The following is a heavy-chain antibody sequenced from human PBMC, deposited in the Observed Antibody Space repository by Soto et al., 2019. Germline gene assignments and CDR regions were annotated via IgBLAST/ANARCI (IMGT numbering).Heavy chain of an antibody. CDR1: GFTFSSYS. D-gene: IGHD3-3*01. J-gene: IGHJ6*03. CDR3: ASFGEDDFWSGYYPRYYYYMDV. Sequence: GGSLSLSCAASGFTFSSYSMNWVRQAPGKGLEWVSSISSSSSYIYYADSVKGRFTISRDNAKNSLYLQMNSLRAEDTAVYYCASFGEDDFWSGYYPRYYYYMDVWGKGTTVTVSS. V-gene: IGHV3-21*01. CDR2: ISSSSSYI.